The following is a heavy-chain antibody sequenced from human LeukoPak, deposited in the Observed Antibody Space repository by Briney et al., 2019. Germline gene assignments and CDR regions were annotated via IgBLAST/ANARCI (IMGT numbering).Heavy chain of an antibody. J-gene: IGHJ4*02. CDR2: IYYSGST. V-gene: IGHV4-39*07. CDR1: GGPISSSSYY. D-gene: IGHD6-13*01. CDR3: ARVTAPAGTLYFDY. Sequence: SETLSLTCTVSGGPISSSSYYWGCIRQPPGKGLECIGSIYYSGSTYYNPSLKSRVTISVDTSKNQFSLKLSSVTAADTALYYCARVTAPAGTLYFDYWGQGTLVTVSS.